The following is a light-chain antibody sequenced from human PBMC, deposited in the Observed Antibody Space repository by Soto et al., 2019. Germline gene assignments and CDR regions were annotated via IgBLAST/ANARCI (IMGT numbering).Light chain of an antibody. V-gene: IGKV1-39*01. CDR3: QQTFNTPRT. CDR2: AAS. CDR1: QSISTY. Sequence: DIQMTQSPSSLSASVGDRLTITCRASQSISTYLNWYQQKPGKAPELLIYAASSLQSGVPSRFSGTGSGTDFTLTISSLQPEDVATYYCQQTFNTPRTFGQGTTVEIK. J-gene: IGKJ1*01.